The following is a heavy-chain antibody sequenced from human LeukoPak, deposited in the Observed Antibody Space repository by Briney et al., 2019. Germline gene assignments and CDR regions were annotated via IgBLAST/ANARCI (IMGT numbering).Heavy chain of an antibody. J-gene: IGHJ4*02. CDR1: GFIFSTYG. V-gene: IGHV3-33*01. D-gene: IGHD3-22*01. CDR2: VWYDESND. Sequence: PGRSLRLSCVASGFIFSTYGMHWVRQAPGKGLEWVAVVWYDESNDYYADSVKGRFTISRDNSKNTLYLQMNSLRAEDTAVYYCARGAGYYDSSGTIDYWGQGTLVTVSS. CDR3: ARGAGYYDSSGTIDY.